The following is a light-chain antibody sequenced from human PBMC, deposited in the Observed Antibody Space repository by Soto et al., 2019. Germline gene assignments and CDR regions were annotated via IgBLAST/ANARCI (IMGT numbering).Light chain of an antibody. CDR2: LGS. Sequence: DFVMNQSPLSLPVTPGQPASISCRSSQSLLHTNGYNHLDRYLQKPGQSPQLLAYLGSNRPSGVPDRLGGSGSGTDFTVKISRVEAVDVGIYFCMQALQTSQTFGQGTKLEI. CDR3: MQALQTSQT. CDR1: QSLLHTNGYNH. J-gene: IGKJ1*01. V-gene: IGKV2-28*01.